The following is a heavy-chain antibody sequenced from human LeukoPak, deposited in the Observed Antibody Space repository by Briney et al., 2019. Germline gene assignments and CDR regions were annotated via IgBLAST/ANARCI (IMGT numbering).Heavy chain of an antibody. J-gene: IGHJ4*02. CDR1: GCTFCDYG. CDR2: IRRKVYGGTT. V-gene: IGHV3-49*04. D-gene: IGHD6-19*01. Sequence: GGALRLSCTGSGCTFCDYGMTWVGQTPGKGREGVGFIRRKVYGGTTEYAACVKGRFTISRDDSKSIAYLQMDSLKTEDTAVYYCTRGWSNGWYYWCQGTLVTVSS. CDR3: TRGWSNGWYY.